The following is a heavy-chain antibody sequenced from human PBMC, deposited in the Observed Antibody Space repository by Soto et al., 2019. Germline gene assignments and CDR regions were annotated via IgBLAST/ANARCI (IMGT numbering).Heavy chain of an antibody. CDR1: GFTLSDHY. D-gene: IGHD2-8*02. V-gene: IGHV3-72*01. Sequence: EVQLVESGGDLVQPGGSLRLSCAASGFTLSDHYMDWVRQAPGKGLEWVGRTRNKATSYTTEYAASVKGRFTISTDDSKNSLYLQMNSLKTEDTAVYFCARAVRDTAGHYYFDYWGQGTLVTVSS. CDR3: ARAVRDTAGHYYFDY. J-gene: IGHJ4*02. CDR2: TRNKATSYTT.